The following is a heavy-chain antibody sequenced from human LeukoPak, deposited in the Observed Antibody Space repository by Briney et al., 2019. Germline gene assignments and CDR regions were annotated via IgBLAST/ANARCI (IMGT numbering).Heavy chain of an antibody. J-gene: IGHJ6*02. CDR1: GYTLSSYY. CDR2: INPGGGKT. V-gene: IGHV1-46*01. Sequence: GASVKVSCKASGYTLSSYYIHWLRQAPGQGLEWMGIINPGGGKTDYAQKFQGRVTMTRDASTSTVYMELSSLRFEDTAVYYCARDWGIEGRDIPVAGRSDHYFGLDVWGQGTTVTVSS. CDR3: ARDWGIEGRDIPVAGRSDHYFGLDV. D-gene: IGHD6-19*01.